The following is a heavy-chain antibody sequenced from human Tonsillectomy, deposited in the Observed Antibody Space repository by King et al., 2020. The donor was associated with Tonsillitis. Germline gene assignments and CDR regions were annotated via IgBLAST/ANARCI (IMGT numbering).Heavy chain of an antibody. J-gene: IGHJ4*02. CDR2: ISYDGSNK. Sequence: VQLVESGGGVVQPGRSLRLSCAASGFSFSTYGMHWVRQAPGKGLEWVAVISYDGSNKYYTDSVKGRFTISRDNSKNTLYLQMNSLRAEDTAVYYCANTPDVYYDSSGYFDYWGQGILVTVSS. CDR1: GFSFSTYG. V-gene: IGHV3-30*18. CDR3: ANTPDVYYDSSGYFDY. D-gene: IGHD3-22*01.